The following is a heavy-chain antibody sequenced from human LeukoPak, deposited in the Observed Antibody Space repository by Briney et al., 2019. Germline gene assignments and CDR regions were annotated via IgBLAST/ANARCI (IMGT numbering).Heavy chain of an antibody. CDR1: GFTFSSYA. D-gene: IGHD1-26*01. J-gene: IGHJ4*02. V-gene: IGHV3-23*01. Sequence: GGSLRLSCAASGFTFSSYAMSWVRQAPGKGLEWVSAISGSGGSTYYADSVKGRFTISRDNSKNTLYLQMNSLRAEDTAVYYCAKELVGPTLAGGLIFDYWGQGTLVTVSS. CDR3: AKELVGPTLAGGLIFDY. CDR2: ISGSGGST.